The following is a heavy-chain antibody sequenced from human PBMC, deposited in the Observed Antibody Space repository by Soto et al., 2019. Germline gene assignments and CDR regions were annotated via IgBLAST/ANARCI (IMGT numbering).Heavy chain of an antibody. CDR1: GGSISSYY. CDR3: EKNYGNAFDI. D-gene: IGHD3-10*01. CDR2: IYYSGST. V-gene: IGHV4-59*01. J-gene: IGHJ3*02. Sequence: SETLSLTCTVSGGSISSYYWSWIRQPPGKGLEWIGYIYYSGSTNYNPSLKSRVTISVDTSKNQFSLKLSSVTAADTAVYYCEKNYGNAFDIWGPGTIVTASS.